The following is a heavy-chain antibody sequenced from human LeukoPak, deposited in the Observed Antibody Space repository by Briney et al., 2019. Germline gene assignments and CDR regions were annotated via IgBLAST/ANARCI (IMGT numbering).Heavy chain of an antibody. Sequence: GVSVKVSCKASGYSFTSHGITWVRQAPGQGLEWMGRIIPILGIANYAQKFQGRVTITADKSTSTAYMELSSLRSEDTAVYYCARDKVAAAFNWFDPWGQGTLVTVSS. CDR3: ARDKVAAAFNWFDP. V-gene: IGHV1-69*04. CDR1: GYSFTSHG. CDR2: IIPILGIA. D-gene: IGHD6-13*01. J-gene: IGHJ5*02.